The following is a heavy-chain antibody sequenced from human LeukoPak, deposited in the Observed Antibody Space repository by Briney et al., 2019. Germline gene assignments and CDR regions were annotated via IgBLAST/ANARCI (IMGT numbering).Heavy chain of an antibody. CDR3: VGLGAGLY. D-gene: IGHD3-16*01. V-gene: IGHV1-24*01. Sequence: ASVKVSCKVSGYTLTELSMHRVRQAPGKGLEWMGGFDPGNDETLYAQEVQGRLIMTEDTSTDTAYMELSSLRPDDTAVYYCVGLGAGLYWGQGTLVTVSS. J-gene: IGHJ4*02. CDR1: GYTLTELS. CDR2: FDPGNDET.